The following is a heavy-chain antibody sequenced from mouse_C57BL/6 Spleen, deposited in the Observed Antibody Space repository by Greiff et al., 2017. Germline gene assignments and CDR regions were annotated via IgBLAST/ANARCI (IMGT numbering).Heavy chain of an antibody. D-gene: IGHD1-1*01. CDR3: AREERGSSYGWFAY. Sequence: EVMLVESGGGLVKPGGSLKLSCAASGFTFSDYGMHWVRQAPEKGLVWVAYISSGSSTIYYADTVKGRFTISRDNAKNTLFLQMTSLRSEDTAMYYCAREERGSSYGWFAYWGQGTLVTVSA. CDR1: GFTFSDYG. J-gene: IGHJ3*01. V-gene: IGHV5-17*01. CDR2: ISSGSSTI.